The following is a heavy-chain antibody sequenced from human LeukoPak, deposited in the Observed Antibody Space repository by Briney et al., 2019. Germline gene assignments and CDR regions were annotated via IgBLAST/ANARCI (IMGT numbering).Heavy chain of an antibody. V-gene: IGHV3-7*01. CDR2: IKQDGNEK. J-gene: IGHJ4*02. Sequence: GGSLRLSCAASGFRFNTYWMSWVRQAPGKGLEWVANIKQDGNEKYYVDSVKGRFTISRDNAKNSLYLQMNSLRAEDTAVYYCAIEKSEDIVVVVAARYFDYWGQGTLVTVSS. CDR1: GFRFNTYW. CDR3: AIEKSEDIVVVVAARYFDY. D-gene: IGHD2-15*01.